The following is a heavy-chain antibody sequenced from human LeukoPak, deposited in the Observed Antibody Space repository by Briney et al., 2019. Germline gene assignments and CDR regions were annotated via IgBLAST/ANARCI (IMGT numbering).Heavy chain of an antibody. CDR2: TYYSGST. V-gene: IGHV4-39*07. Sequence: SESLSLTCTVAAGSLSSSSYYWGWIRQPPGKGLEWIGSTYYSGSTYYNTHLKCRVAISVDTSKNQFSLKLSSVTAADTAVYYCARGAVLMVYEAPTQNWFDPWGQGTLVTVSS. D-gene: IGHD2-8*01. CDR3: ARGAVLMVYEAPTQNWFDP. J-gene: IGHJ5*02. CDR1: AGSLSSSSYY.